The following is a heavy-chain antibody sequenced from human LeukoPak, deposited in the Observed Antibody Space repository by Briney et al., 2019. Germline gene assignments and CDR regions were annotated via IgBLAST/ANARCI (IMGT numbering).Heavy chain of an antibody. CDR1: GGSISSSSYY. D-gene: IGHD4-17*01. CDR2: IYYSGST. Sequence: SETLSLTCTVSGGSISSSSYYWGWIRQPPGKGLEWIGSIYYSGSTYYNPSLKSRVTISVDTSKNQFSLKLSSVTAADTAVYYCARDPHLSLDYGDYVLGAFDIWGQGTMVTVSS. V-gene: IGHV4-39*07. J-gene: IGHJ3*02. CDR3: ARDPHLSLDYGDYVLGAFDI.